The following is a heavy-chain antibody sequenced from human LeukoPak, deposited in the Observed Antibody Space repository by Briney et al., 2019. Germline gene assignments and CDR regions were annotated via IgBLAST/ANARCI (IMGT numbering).Heavy chain of an antibody. V-gene: IGHV4-39*01. D-gene: IGHD2-15*01. CDR1: GGSISSSGYF. J-gene: IGHJ4*02. CDR2: IHYSGST. CDR3: ARKRDCNAGRCYEDY. Sequence: SETLSLTCTVSGGSISSSGYFWGWFRQPPGKTLEWLGSIHYSGSTYYNPSLKSRITVSVDTSKNQFSLRLSSVTAADTSVYYCARKRDCNAGRCYEDYWGQGTLVSVSS.